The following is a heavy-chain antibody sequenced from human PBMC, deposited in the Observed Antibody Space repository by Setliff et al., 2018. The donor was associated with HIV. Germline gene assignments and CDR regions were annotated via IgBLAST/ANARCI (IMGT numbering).Heavy chain of an antibody. CDR1: GFTFRHYA. CDR3: AREGGDYYGSGKAFDI. D-gene: IGHD3-10*01. CDR2: VSYDAERK. V-gene: IGHV3-30*03. Sequence: GESLKISCRGSGFTFRHYAMHWVRQAPGKGLEWVAVVSYDAERKYYADSVKGRFTISRDNPRNTVYLQMTGLRLDDTAVYYCAREGGDYYGSGKAFDIWGQGTMVTVSS. J-gene: IGHJ3*02.